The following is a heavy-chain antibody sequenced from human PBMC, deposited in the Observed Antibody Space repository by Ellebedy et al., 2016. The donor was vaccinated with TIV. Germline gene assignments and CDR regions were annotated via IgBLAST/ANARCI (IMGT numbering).Heavy chain of an antibody. CDR3: ARVFPMRWFGEFPDAFDI. CDR2: INPSGGST. CDR1: GYTFTSYY. V-gene: IGHV1-46*01. J-gene: IGHJ3*02. Sequence: AASVKVSCKASGYTFTSYYMHWVRQAPGQGLEWMGIINPSGGSTSYAQKFQGRVTMTRDTSTSTVYMELSSLRSEDTAVYYCARVFPMRWFGEFPDAFDIWGQGTMVTVSS. D-gene: IGHD3-10*01.